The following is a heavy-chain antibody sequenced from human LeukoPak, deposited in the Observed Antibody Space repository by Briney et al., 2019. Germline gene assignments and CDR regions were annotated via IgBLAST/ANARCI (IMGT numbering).Heavy chain of an antibody. CDR2: ISIDGSNK. D-gene: IGHD3-16*02. J-gene: IGHJ4*02. Sequence: GGSLRLSCAASGFTVSSNYMSWVRQAPGKGLEWVTFISIDGSNKYYADSVKDRFTISRDNSENTLYLRMNSLRVDDTAVYYCATASSSRPRFFDSWGQGTLVTVSS. CDR1: GFTVSSNY. V-gene: IGHV3-30-3*01. CDR3: ATASSSRPRFFDS.